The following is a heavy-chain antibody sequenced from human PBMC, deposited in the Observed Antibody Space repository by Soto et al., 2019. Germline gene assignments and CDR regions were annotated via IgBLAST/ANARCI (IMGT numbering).Heavy chain of an antibody. V-gene: IGHV1-69*06. D-gene: IGHD3-22*01. CDR3: ARSSYYDSSGYLNPYFDY. CDR1: GGTFSSYA. Sequence: QVQLVQSGAEVKKPGSSVKVSCKASGGTFSSYAISWVRQAPGQGLEWMGGVIPIFGTANYAQKFQGRVTIPADKSTRTAYMDLSSLSSEDTAVYYCARSSYYDSSGYLNPYFDYWGQGTLVTVSS. J-gene: IGHJ4*02. CDR2: VIPIFGTA.